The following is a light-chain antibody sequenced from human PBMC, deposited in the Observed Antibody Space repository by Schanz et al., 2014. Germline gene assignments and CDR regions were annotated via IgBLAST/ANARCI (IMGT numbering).Light chain of an antibody. V-gene: IGLV2-14*01. CDR1: SSDVGGYNY. J-gene: IGLJ3*02. CDR2: DVS. CDR3: SSYTSSRPWV. Sequence: QSALTQPASVSGSPGQSITISCTGTSSDVGGYNYVSWYQQHPGKAPKLMIYDVSNRPSGVSNRFSGSKSGNTASLTISGLQAEDEADYYCSSYTSSRPWVFGGGTTVPVL.